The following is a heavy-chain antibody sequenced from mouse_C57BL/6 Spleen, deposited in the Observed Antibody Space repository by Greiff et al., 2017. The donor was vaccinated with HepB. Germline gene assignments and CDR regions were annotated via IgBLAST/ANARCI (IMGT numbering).Heavy chain of an antibody. D-gene: IGHD4-1*01. CDR3: ARELGRGDAMGY. V-gene: IGHV2-6*01. J-gene: IGHJ4*01. Sequence: VKLVESGPGLVAPSPSLSITCTVSGFSFTSYGVDWVRQSPGKGLEWLGVIWGGGSTNYNSARNSSLTISKDNSKSQVFLKMNSLQTDDTAMYYWARELGRGDAMGYWGQGTSVTVSS. CDR2: IWGGGST. CDR1: GFSFTSYG.